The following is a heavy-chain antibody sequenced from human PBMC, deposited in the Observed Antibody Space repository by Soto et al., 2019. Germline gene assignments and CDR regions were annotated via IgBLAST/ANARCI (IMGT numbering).Heavy chain of an antibody. CDR1: GFTFSDYY. J-gene: IGHJ4*02. CDR2: ISSSGSDT. CDR3: ARSLRGYSGYSGY. Sequence: QVQLVESGGGLVKPGGCLILSCAASGFTFSDYYMSWIRQAPGKGLEWVSYISSSGSDTNYADSVKGRFTVSRDNAKNSLYLQINSLRAEDTAVYYCARSLRGYSGYSGYWGQGTLVTVSS. D-gene: IGHD5-12*01. V-gene: IGHV3-11*05.